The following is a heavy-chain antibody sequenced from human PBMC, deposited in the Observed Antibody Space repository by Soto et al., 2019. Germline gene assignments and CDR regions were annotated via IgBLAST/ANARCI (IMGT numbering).Heavy chain of an antibody. D-gene: IGHD6-13*01. CDR1: GFTFSDYY. CDR3: ARVPGIAAAGIQGDDYGMDV. CDR2: ISSSSSYT. Sequence: PGGSLRLSCAASGFTFSDYYMSWIRQAPGKGLEWVSYISSSSSYTNYADSVKGRFTISRDNAKNSLYLQMNSLRAEDTAVYYCARVPGIAAAGIQGDDYGMDVWGQGTTVTVSS. J-gene: IGHJ6*02. V-gene: IGHV3-11*06.